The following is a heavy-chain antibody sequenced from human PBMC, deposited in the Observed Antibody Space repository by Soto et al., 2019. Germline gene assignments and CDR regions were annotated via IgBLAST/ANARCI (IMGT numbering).Heavy chain of an antibody. CDR1: GGSFSTYA. D-gene: IGHD5-12*01. J-gene: IGHJ6*02. CDR2: IIPIFGTP. Sequence: SVKVSCKASGGSFSTYAISWVRQAPGQGLEWMGGIIPIFGTPNYAQKFQGRVTITADRSTSTAYLELNSLRSEDTAVYYCAAPRTDGYKVPDPSTYYYYVLDVWGPGTTDTVS. CDR3: AAPRTDGYKVPDPSTYYYYVLDV. V-gene: IGHV1-69*06.